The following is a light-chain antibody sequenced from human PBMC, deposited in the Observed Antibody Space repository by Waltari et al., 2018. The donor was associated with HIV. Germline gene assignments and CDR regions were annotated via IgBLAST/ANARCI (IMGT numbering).Light chain of an antibody. CDR2: GTS. Sequence: EIVLTQSPGTLSLSPGDRATLSCRTSQTVTNTYVAWYQQRPGQAPRLLIYGTSTRPTGIPDRCRGSGAGTDFTLTISRREPEDFAMYYCHHFGRAPPMYAFGQGTKLEI. J-gene: IGKJ2*01. V-gene: IGKV3-20*01. CDR3: HHFGRAPPMYA. CDR1: QTVTNTY.